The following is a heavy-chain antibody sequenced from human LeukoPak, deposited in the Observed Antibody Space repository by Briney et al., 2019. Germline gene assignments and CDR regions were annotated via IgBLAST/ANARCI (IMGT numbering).Heavy chain of an antibody. CDR2: ISGSTTYT. Sequence: PGGSLRLSCAASGFTFSDYYMSWIRQPPEKGLEWVSYISGSTTYTNYADSVRGRFTISRDNSKNSLYLQMNSLRAEDTAVYYCSSDREVVAFDIWGQGTMVTVSS. CDR3: SSDREVVAFDI. J-gene: IGHJ3*02. D-gene: IGHD2-15*01. CDR1: GFTFSDYY. V-gene: IGHV3-11*05.